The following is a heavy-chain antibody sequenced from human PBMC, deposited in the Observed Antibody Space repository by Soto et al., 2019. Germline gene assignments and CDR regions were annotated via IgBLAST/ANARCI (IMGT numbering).Heavy chain of an antibody. J-gene: IGHJ4*02. V-gene: IGHV4-30-4*01. CDR3: ARAARGWLQSFDY. CDR2: IYYSWST. D-gene: IGHD3-10*01. Sequence: PSETLSLTCTVSGGSISSGDYYWSWIRQPPGKGLEWIGYIYYSWSTYYNPSLKSRVTISVDTSKNQFSLKLSSVTAADTAVYYCARAARGWLQSFDYWGQGTLVTVSS. CDR1: GGSISSGDYY.